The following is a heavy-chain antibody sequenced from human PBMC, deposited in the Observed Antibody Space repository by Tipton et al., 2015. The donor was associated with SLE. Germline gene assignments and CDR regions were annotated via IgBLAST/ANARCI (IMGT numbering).Heavy chain of an antibody. J-gene: IGHJ4*02. Sequence: TLSLTCAVSGYSINSGYYWGWVRQPPGKGLEWVGTVYHIGTTFYNPSLKSRLSISLDTSKNQFSLKLTSVTAADTAIYYCARSYFGSLHLPYWGQGKLVTVSS. CDR2: VYHIGTT. CDR3: ARSYFGSLHLPY. CDR1: GYSINSGYY. D-gene: IGHD3-10*01. V-gene: IGHV4-38-2*01.